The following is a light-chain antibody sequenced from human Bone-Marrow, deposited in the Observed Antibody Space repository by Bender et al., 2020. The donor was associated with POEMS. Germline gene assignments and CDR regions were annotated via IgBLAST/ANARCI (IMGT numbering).Light chain of an antibody. CDR1: SSNIGAHA. CDR2: SSH. V-gene: IGLV1-44*01. CDR3: SSYAVCRTVL. Sequence: QSVLTQPPSASGTPGQRVTISCSGGSSNIGAHAVNWYQHLPGTAPKLLIYSSHRRPSGVSNRFSGSKSGNTASLTISGLQTEDEAVYYCSSYAVCRTVLFGGGTKLTVL. J-gene: IGLJ2*01.